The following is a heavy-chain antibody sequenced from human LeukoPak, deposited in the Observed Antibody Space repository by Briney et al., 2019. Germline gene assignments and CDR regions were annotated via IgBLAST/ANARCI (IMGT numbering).Heavy chain of an antibody. CDR3: ARDESGVIYYYGMDV. CDR2: IYYSGST. CDR1: GGSISSGGYY. D-gene: IGHD5-12*01. Sequence: PSETLSLTCTVSGGSISSGGYYWSWIRQHPGKGLEWIGYIYYSGSTYYNPSLKSRVTISVDTSKNQFSLKLSSVTAADTVVYYCARDESGVIYYYGMDVWGQGTTVTVSS. J-gene: IGHJ6*02. V-gene: IGHV4-31*03.